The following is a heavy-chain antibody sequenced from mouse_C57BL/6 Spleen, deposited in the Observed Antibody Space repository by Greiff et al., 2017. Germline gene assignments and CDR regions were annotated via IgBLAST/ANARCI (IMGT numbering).Heavy chain of an antibody. J-gene: IGHJ4*01. CDR2: INYDGSST. Sequence: DVKLVESEGGLVQPGSSMKLSCTASGFTFSDYYMAWVRQVPEKGLEWVANINYDGSSTYYLDSLKSRFIISRDNAKYILYLQMSSLKSEDTASYCCARDRSLYSNYGAMDYWGQGTSVTVSS. V-gene: IGHV5-16*01. CDR3: ARDRSLYSNYGAMDY. CDR1: GFTFSDYY. D-gene: IGHD2-5*01.